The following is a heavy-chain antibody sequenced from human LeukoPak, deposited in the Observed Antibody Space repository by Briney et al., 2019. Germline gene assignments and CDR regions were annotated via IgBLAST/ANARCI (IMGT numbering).Heavy chain of an antibody. J-gene: IGHJ6*02. V-gene: IGHV1-2*02. CDR3: ARDRAYYYDSSGYYYYYYGMDV. D-gene: IGHD3-22*01. CDR1: GYTFTGYY. CDR2: INPNSGGT. Sequence: SVQFSCKASGYTFTGYYMHWVRQAPGQGVVGMGWINPNSGGTNYAQKFQGRVTMTRDTSISTAYTELSRLRSDDTAVYYCARDRAYYYDSSGYYYYYYGMDVWGQGTTVTVSS.